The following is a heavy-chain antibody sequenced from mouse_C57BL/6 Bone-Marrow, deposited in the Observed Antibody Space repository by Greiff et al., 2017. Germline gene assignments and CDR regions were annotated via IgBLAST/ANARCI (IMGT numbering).Heavy chain of an antibody. CDR2: ILPGSGST. CDR3: ARPDGYYSAWFAY. V-gene: IGHV1-9*01. CDR1: GYTFTGYW. D-gene: IGHD2-3*01. J-gene: IGHJ3*01. Sequence: QVQLQQSGAELMKPGASVKLSCKATGYTFTGYWIEWVKQRHGHGLEWIGEILPGSGSTNYTEQIKGKATFTADTSSNTAYMQLSSLTTEDSSIYYCARPDGYYSAWFAYWGQGTLVTVSA.